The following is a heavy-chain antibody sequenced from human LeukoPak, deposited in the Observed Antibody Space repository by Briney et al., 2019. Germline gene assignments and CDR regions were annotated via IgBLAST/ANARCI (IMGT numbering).Heavy chain of an antibody. CDR1: GFTVSSNY. J-gene: IGHJ4*02. CDR3: ARDQGYSYGFDY. Sequence: PGGSLRLSCAASGFTVSSNYMSWVRQAPGKGLEWVSVIYSGGSTYYADSVKGRFTISRDNAKNSLYLQMNSLRAEDTAVYYCARDQGYSYGFDYWGQGTLVTVSS. D-gene: IGHD5-18*01. V-gene: IGHV3-53*01. CDR2: IYSGGST.